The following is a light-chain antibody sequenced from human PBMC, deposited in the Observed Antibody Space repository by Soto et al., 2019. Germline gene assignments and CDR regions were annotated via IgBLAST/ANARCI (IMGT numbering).Light chain of an antibody. CDR3: QQYDNWPRT. V-gene: IGKV3-15*01. CDR2: GAS. J-gene: IGKJ1*01. Sequence: EIVMTQSPATLSVSPGERATLSCRASQSLSSNLVWYQQKPGQAPRLLIYGASTRATGIPARFSGSGSGTEFTLTISSLQSEDFAVYYCQQYDNWPRTFGQGTRVEIK. CDR1: QSLSSN.